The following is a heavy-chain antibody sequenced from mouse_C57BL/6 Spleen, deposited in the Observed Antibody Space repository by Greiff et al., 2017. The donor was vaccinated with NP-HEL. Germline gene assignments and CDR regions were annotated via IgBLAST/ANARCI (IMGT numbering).Heavy chain of an antibody. CDR3: ARGNSYYYAMDY. V-gene: IGHV1-64*01. Sequence: QVQLQQPGAELVKPGASVKLSCKASGYTFTSYWMHWVKQRPGQGLEWIGMIHPNSGSTNYNEKFKSKATLTVDKSSSTAYMQLSSLTSEDSAVYYCARGNSYYYAMDYWGQGTSVTVSS. CDR2: IHPNSGST. J-gene: IGHJ4*01. CDR1: GYTFTSYW.